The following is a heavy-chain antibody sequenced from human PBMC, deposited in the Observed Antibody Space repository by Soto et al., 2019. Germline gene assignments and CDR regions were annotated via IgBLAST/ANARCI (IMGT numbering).Heavy chain of an antibody. Sequence: QVQLQQWGAGLLKPSETLSLTCAVYGGSFSGYYWSWIRQPPGKGLEWIGEINHSGSTNYNPSLKSRVTISVDTSKNQFSLKLSSVTAADTAVYYCARVAEQWLVPMDVWGQGTTVTVSS. D-gene: IGHD6-19*01. CDR3: ARVAEQWLVPMDV. CDR1: GGSFSGYY. V-gene: IGHV4-34*01. CDR2: INHSGST. J-gene: IGHJ6*02.